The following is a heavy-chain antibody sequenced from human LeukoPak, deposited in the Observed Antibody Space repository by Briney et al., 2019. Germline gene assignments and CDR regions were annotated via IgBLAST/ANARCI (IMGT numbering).Heavy chain of an antibody. CDR2: IGGSGDRT. D-gene: IGHD6-19*01. V-gene: IGHV3-23*01. CDR3: AKGSGYSSGWLYDN. CDR1: GFTVSSNY. Sequence: GGSLRLSCAASGFTVSSNYMSWVRQAPGKGLEWVSAIGGSGDRTHYADSVKGRFTISRDNSKNTLYLQMNSLRAEDTALYYCAKGSGYSSGWLYDNWGQGTLVTVSS. J-gene: IGHJ4*02.